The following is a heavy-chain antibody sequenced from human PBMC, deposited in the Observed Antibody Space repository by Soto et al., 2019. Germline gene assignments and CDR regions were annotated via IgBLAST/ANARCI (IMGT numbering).Heavy chain of an antibody. V-gene: IGHV4-31*03. J-gene: IGHJ6*02. D-gene: IGHD2-2*01. CDR1: GGSISSGGYS. CDR2: IYYSGST. Sequence: PSETLSLTCTVSGGSISSGGYSWSWIRQHPGKGLEWIGYIYYSGSTYYNPSLKSRVTISVDTSKNQFSLKLSSVTAADTAVYYCARDGYCSSTSCYSVGRHYYHGMDVWGQGTTVTVSS. CDR3: ARDGYCSSTSCYSVGRHYYHGMDV.